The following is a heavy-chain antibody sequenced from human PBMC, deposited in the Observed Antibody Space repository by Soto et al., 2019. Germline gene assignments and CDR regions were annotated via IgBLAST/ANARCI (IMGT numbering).Heavy chain of an antibody. CDR2: IWYDGSNK. CDR3: ARDFRWAAMMVRGVHFDY. D-gene: IGHD3-10*01. Sequence: PGGSLRLSCAASGFTFSSYGMHWVRQAPGKGLEWVAVIWYDGSNKYYADSVKGRFTISRDNSKNTLYLQMNSLRAEDTAVYYCARDFRWAAMMVRGVHFDYWGQGTLVTVSS. CDR1: GFTFSSYG. J-gene: IGHJ4*02. V-gene: IGHV3-33*01.